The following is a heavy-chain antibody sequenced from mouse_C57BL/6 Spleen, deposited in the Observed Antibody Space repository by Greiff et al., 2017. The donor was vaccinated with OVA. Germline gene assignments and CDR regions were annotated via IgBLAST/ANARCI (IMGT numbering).Heavy chain of an antibody. J-gene: IGHJ2*01. CDR3: ARGDSFDY. V-gene: IGHV1-59*01. CDR2: IDPSDSYT. CDR1: GYTFTSYW. Sequence: QVQLKQPGAELVRPGTSVKLSCKASGYTFTSYWMHWVKQRPGQGLEWIGVIDPSDSYTNYNQKFKGKATLTVDTSSSTAYMQRSSLTSEDSAVYYCARGDSFDYWGEGTTLSVSS. D-gene: IGHD2-12*01.